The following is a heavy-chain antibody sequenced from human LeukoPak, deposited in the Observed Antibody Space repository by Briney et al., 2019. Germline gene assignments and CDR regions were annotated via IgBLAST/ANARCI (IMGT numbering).Heavy chain of an antibody. CDR3: ASARFVNWIHVGYMDV. CDR1: GASISGSGYY. D-gene: IGHD5-18*01. V-gene: IGHV4-39*07. J-gene: IGHJ6*03. Sequence: SETLSLTCTVSGASISGSGYYWAWIRQSPGEGLQWIGSIFYTESVYYNPSLKSRVTITLDMSKNQFSLTVSSVTAADTALYYCASARFVNWIHVGYMDVWGKGTSITVSS. CDR2: IFYTESV.